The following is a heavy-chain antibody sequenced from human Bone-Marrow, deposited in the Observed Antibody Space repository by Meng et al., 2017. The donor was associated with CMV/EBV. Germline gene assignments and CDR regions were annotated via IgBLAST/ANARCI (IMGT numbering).Heavy chain of an antibody. CDR1: GLTLSIYS. CDR3: ARDVSPRSSAYFAIYYFYALDV. Sequence: EYLKIPCVASGLTLSIYSMNWVRQAPGKGLEWVSSISSSGTYIYYADSVKGRFTISRDNAQNSLYLQMNSLRAEDTAVYYCARDVSPRSSAYFAIYYFYALDVWGQGTTVTVSS. V-gene: IGHV3-21*01. J-gene: IGHJ6*02. CDR2: ISSSGTYI. D-gene: IGHD2-21*01.